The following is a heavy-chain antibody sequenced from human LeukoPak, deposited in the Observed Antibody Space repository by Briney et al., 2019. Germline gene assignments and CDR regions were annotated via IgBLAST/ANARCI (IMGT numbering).Heavy chain of an antibody. CDR1: GGSISSSSYY. J-gene: IGHJ3*02. CDR2: IYYSGST. CDR3: ASYSSSSYDAFDI. V-gene: IGHV4-39*01. D-gene: IGHD6-6*01. Sequence: SETPSLTCTVSGGSISSSSYYWGWIPPPPRKGLGRIGSIYYSGSTYYNPSLKSRVTISVDTSKNQFSLKLSSVTAADTAVYYCASYSSSSYDAFDIWGQGTMVTVPS.